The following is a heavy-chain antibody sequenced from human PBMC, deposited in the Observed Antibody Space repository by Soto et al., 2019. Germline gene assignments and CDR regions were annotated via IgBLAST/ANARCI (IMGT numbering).Heavy chain of an antibody. CDR2: IYWDDSK. J-gene: IGHJ4*02. Sequence: QITLKESGPTLVRPTQTLTLTCAFSGFSLSTSGVGVGWICQPPGKALEWFAVIYWDDSKHYSPSLRSRLTITKDTSKNQVVLTMTNMDPMDTGTYYCAHKGPEDWPLDYWGQGTLVTVSS. CDR1: GFSLSTSGVG. D-gene: IGHD3-9*01. V-gene: IGHV2-5*02. CDR3: AHKGPEDWPLDY.